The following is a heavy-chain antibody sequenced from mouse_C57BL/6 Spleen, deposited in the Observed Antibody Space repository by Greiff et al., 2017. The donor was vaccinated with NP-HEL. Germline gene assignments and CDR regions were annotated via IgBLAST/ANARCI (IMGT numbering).Heavy chain of an antibody. CDR3: ARSGDYYGEGSWFAY. CDR2: IDPSDSYT. Sequence: QVQLQQPGAELVRPGPSVKLSCKASGYTFTSYCMHWVKQRPGQGLEWIGVIDPSDSYTNYNQKFKGKATLTVDTSSSTAYMQLSSLTSEDSAVYYGARSGDYYGEGSWFAYWGQGTLVTVSA. D-gene: IGHD1-1*01. J-gene: IGHJ3*01. V-gene: IGHV1-59*01. CDR1: GYTFTSYC.